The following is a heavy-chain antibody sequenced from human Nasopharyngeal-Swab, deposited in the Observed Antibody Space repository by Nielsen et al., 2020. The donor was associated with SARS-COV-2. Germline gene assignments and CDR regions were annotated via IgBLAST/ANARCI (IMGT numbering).Heavy chain of an antibody. Sequence: GESLKISCKGSGYSFSNYYIAWVRQMPGKGLEWMGTIYPGDSDTRYSPSFQGQVAVSADKSINTAYLRWSTLKASDTATYYCARLHTVVESVAASGNFDFWGQGTLVSVSS. CDR2: IYPGDSDT. CDR1: GYSFSNYY. V-gene: IGHV5-51*01. J-gene: IGHJ4*02. CDR3: ARLHTVVESVAASGNFDF. D-gene: IGHD6-13*01.